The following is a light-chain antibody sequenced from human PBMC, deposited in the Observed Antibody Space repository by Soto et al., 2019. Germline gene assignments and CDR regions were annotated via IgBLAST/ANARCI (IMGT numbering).Light chain of an antibody. Sequence: QSVLTQPPSASGTPGQRVTISCSGSSSNIGSNTVNWYQQLPGTAPKLLIYSNNQRPSGVPDRFSDSKSGTSASLAISGLQSEDESDYDCAAWDDSLNGVVFGGGTQLTVL. V-gene: IGLV1-44*01. CDR3: AAWDDSLNGVV. CDR1: SSNIGSNT. J-gene: IGLJ2*01. CDR2: SNN.